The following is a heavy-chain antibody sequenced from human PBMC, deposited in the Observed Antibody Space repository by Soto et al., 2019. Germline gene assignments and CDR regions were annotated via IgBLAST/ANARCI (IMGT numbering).Heavy chain of an antibody. D-gene: IGHD3-16*01. CDR1: GDSISSGHKY. Sequence: PXETLSLPSTVSGDSISSGHKYWSWIRQAPGKVLEWIVYIFSSGTTYYNPSLKSRLTMSLDTSQNQFSLKLNSVTAADTAVYFCARVPSPFDFYYAMDVWGQGTTVTVSS. V-gene: IGHV4-30-4*02. CDR2: IFSSGTT. J-gene: IGHJ6*02. CDR3: ARVPSPFDFYYAMDV.